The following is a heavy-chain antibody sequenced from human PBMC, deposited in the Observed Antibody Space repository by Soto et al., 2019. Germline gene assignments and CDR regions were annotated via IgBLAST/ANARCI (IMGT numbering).Heavy chain of an antibody. J-gene: IGHJ4*02. D-gene: IGHD4-4*01. CDR2: INNDGSRT. CDR3: ARDAHPNVGNLNYFDS. CDR1: GFTFSSHW. Sequence: EVHLVESGGGLVQPGGSLRLSCAASGFTFSSHWMHWVRHVPGKGLVWVSCINNDGSRTNYAGSVKGRFTISRDNSKSTLCLQMKILRAEDTAVYYCARDAHPNVGNLNYFDSWGQGTLVTVSS. V-gene: IGHV3-74*01.